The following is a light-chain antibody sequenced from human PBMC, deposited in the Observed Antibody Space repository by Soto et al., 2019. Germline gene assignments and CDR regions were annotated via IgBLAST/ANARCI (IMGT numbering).Light chain of an antibody. CDR2: GAS. Sequence: EIVMTQSPATLSVSPGERATLSCRASQSVSSNLAWYQQKPGQAPRLLIYGASTRATGIPARFSGSGSGTEFTLTISNLQSVDFAVYFCQQYNNWPPLTLGGGTKVEIK. V-gene: IGKV3-15*01. J-gene: IGKJ4*01. CDR1: QSVSSN. CDR3: QQYNNWPPLT.